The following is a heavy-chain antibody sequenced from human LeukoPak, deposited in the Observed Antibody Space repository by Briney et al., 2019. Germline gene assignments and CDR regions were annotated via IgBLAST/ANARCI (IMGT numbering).Heavy chain of an antibody. CDR2: INPSGGST. CDR3: AREKGYYGSGEEFDP. CDR1: GYTFTSYY. V-gene: IGHV1-46*01. Sequence: GASVKVSCKASGYTFTSYYMHWVRQAPGQGLEWMGLINPSGGSTSYAQKFQGRVTMTRDTSTSTVYMGLSSLRSEDTAVYYCAREKGYYGSGEEFDPWGQGTLVTVSS. J-gene: IGHJ5*02. D-gene: IGHD3-10*01.